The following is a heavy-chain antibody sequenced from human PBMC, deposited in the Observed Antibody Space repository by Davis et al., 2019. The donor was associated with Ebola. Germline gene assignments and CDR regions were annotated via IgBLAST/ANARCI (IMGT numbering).Heavy chain of an antibody. Sequence: SETLSLTCTVSGGSISSSSYYWGWIRQPPGKGLEWIGSIYYSGSTYYNPSLKSRVTISIDTSNNQFSLKLSSVTAADTAVYYCARLFGSGWYFFDYWGQGTLGTVSS. V-gene: IGHV4-39*01. J-gene: IGHJ4*02. CDR1: GGSISSSSYY. CDR2: IYYSGST. D-gene: IGHD6-19*01. CDR3: ARLFGSGWYFFDY.